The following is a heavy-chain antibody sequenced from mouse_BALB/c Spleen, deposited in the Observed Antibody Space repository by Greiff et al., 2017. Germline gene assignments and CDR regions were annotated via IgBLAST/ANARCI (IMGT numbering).Heavy chain of an antibody. J-gene: IGHJ1*01. Sequence: EVQLVESGPGLVKPSQSLSLTCTVTGYSITSDYAWNWIRQFPGNKLEWMGYISYSGSTSYNPSLKSRISITRDTSKNQFFLQLNSVTTEDTATYYCARLRPPYFDVWGAGTTVTVSS. V-gene: IGHV3-2*02. CDR3: ARLRPPYFDV. CDR2: ISYSGST. D-gene: IGHD1-2*01. CDR1: GYSITSDYA.